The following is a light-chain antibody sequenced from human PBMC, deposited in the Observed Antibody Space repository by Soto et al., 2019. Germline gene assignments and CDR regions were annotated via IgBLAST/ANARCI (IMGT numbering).Light chain of an antibody. Sequence: QSVLTQRPSASGTPGQRVSISCSGSSSNIGSNPVNWYQQVPGTAPKLLIYSNNQRPSGVPDRFSGSKSGTSASLAISGLQSEDEADYYCAAWDDSLNGVVFGGGTKLTVL. CDR2: SNN. J-gene: IGLJ2*01. CDR1: SSNIGSNP. CDR3: AAWDDSLNGVV. V-gene: IGLV1-44*01.